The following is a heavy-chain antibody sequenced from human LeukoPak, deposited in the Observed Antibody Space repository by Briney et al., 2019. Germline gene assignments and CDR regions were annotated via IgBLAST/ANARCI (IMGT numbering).Heavy chain of an antibody. CDR3: AREKGHYFAMSSPPYYYYYYYMDV. CDR1: GDSVTDYH. J-gene: IGHJ6*03. Sequence: PLETLSLTCTVSGDSVTDYHWSWIRQPAGKGLEWIGRISPSGSTNYNPSLKSRVTIGVDKSKNQFSMDLRSVTAADTSLYYCAREKGHYFAMSSPPYYYYYYYMDVWGKGTTVTVS. V-gene: IGHV4-4*07. D-gene: IGHD2/OR15-2a*01. CDR2: ISPSGST.